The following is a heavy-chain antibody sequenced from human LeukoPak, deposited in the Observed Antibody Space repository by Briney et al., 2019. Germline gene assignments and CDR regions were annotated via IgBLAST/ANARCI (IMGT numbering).Heavy chain of an antibody. Sequence: GGSLRLSCAASGFSVRSHYMSWVRQAPGKGLEWVAVIYSDRRTHYGDSVKGRFTISRDNSNNTLHLQMNSLRGEDTAVYYCARCGSDYDGGAFDIWGHGTVVTVSS. V-gene: IGHV3-53*01. CDR3: ARCGSDYDGGAFDI. J-gene: IGHJ3*02. CDR1: GFSVRSHY. D-gene: IGHD2-21*02. CDR2: IYSDRRT.